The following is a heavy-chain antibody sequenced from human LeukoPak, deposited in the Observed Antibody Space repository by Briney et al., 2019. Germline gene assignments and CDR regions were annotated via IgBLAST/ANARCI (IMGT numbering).Heavy chain of an antibody. CDR2: IIPILGIA. D-gene: IGHD2-15*01. Sequence: SVKVSCKASGGTFSSYAISWVRQAPGQGLEWMGRIIPILGIANYAQKFQGRVTITADKSTSTAYMELSSPRSEDTAVYYCASGGGYCSGGSCYDVDYWGQGTLVTVSS. J-gene: IGHJ4*02. CDR3: ASGGGYCSGGSCYDVDY. CDR1: GGTFSSYA. V-gene: IGHV1-69*04.